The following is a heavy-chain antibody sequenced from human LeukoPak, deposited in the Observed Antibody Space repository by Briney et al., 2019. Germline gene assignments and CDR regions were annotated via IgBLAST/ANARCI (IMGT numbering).Heavy chain of an antibody. Sequence: SETLSLTCTVSGGSISSGGYYWSWIRQHPGKGLEWIGYIYYSGSTYYNPSLKSRVTISVDTSKNQFSLKLSSVTAADTAVYYCARETFEVRGVIGHRLFDYWGQGTLVTVSS. CDR3: ARETFEVRGVIGHRLFDY. CDR2: IYYSGST. V-gene: IGHV4-31*03. D-gene: IGHD3-10*01. J-gene: IGHJ4*02. CDR1: GGSISSGGYY.